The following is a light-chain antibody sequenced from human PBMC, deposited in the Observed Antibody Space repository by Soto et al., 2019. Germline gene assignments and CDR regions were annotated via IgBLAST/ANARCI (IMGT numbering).Light chain of an antibody. CDR1: QNIGTN. CDR2: GAS. V-gene: IGKV3-20*01. J-gene: IGKJ1*01. CDR3: QQYGST. Sequence: WTQSPATVSVSPGEGATLSCRASQNIGTNLAWYQQKSGQAPRLLIYGASSRATGIPDRFSGSGSGTDFTLTISSLEPDDFAVYYCQQYGSTFGQGTKVDI.